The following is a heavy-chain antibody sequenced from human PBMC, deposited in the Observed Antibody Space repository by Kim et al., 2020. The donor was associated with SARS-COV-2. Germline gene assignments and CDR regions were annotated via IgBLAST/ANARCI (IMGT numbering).Heavy chain of an antibody. V-gene: IGHV2-5*01. J-gene: IGHJ4*02. CDR3: ALRRPQHVFDY. CDR2: K. Sequence: KRYSATLKSRLTITKDTSKNQVVLTMTNMYPVDTATYYCALRRPQHVFDYWGQGTLVTVSS.